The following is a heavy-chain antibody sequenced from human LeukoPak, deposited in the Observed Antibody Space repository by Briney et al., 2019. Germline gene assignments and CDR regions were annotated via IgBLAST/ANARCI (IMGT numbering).Heavy chain of an antibody. CDR1: GYTFTGYY. Sequence: ASVKVSCKASGYTFTGYYMHWVRQAPGQGLEWMGWINPNSGGTNYAQKFQGRVTMTRDTSISTAYMELSRLRSDDTAVYYCARTVFYYDSSGYSTLGYWGQGTLVTVSS. V-gene: IGHV1-2*02. D-gene: IGHD3-22*01. J-gene: IGHJ4*02. CDR2: INPNSGGT. CDR3: ARTVFYYDSSGYSTLGY.